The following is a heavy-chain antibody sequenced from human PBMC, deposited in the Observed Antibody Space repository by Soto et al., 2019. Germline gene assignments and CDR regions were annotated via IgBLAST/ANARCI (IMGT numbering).Heavy chain of an antibody. Sequence: QVQLQESGPGLVKPSQTLSLTCTVSGGSISSGDYYWSWIRQPPGKGLEWIGYIYYSGSTYYNPSLKSRVTISVDTSKNQFSLKLSSVTAADTAVYYCAGGSTRRITIFGTDYWGQGTLVTVSS. CDR3: AGGSTRRITIFGTDY. D-gene: IGHD3-3*01. CDR1: GGSISSGDYY. CDR2: IYYSGST. J-gene: IGHJ4*02. V-gene: IGHV4-30-4*01.